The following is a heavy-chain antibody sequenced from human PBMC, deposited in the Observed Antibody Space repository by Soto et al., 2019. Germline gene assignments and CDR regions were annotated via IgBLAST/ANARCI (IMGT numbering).Heavy chain of an antibody. D-gene: IGHD6-13*01. Sequence: GASVKVSCKASGYTFTSYGISWVRQAPGQGLEWMGWISAYNGNTNYAQKLQGRVTMTTDTSTSTAYMELRSLRSDDTAVYYCARDWGLLAAADNGMDVWGQGTTVTVSS. J-gene: IGHJ6*02. CDR2: ISAYNGNT. CDR3: ARDWGLLAAADNGMDV. CDR1: GYTFTSYG. V-gene: IGHV1-18*01.